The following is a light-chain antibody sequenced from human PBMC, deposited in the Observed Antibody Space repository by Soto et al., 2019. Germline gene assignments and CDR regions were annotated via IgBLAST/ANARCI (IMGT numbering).Light chain of an antibody. V-gene: IGKV1-5*01. CDR2: DAS. CDR1: QSISRW. Sequence: EIQMEQYPSALSAYVGDRVAMTCRASQSISRWLAWYQQKPGKAPKALIYDASTLRSGVPSRFSGGGSGTEFTLTISSLQPDDFATYYCQQYNTYSTFGQGTRLEI. J-gene: IGKJ5*01. CDR3: QQYNTYST.